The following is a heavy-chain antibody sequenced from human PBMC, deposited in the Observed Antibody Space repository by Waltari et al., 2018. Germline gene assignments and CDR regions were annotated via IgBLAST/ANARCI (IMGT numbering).Heavy chain of an antibody. CDR2: IDPNTGGK. V-gene: IGHV1-2*02. CDR3: ARDLYDSRVPGDYFDY. D-gene: IGHD3-16*01. CDR1: GYTFTGYY. Sequence: QVHLVQSGAEVRKPGASVKVSCKGSGYTFTGYYIQWLRQAPGQGLEWRGWIDPNTGGKKLAQKFQGRVTMTRDTSINTVYMELSSLGSDDTAVYYCARDLYDSRVPGDYFDYWGQGTLVTVSS. J-gene: IGHJ4*02.